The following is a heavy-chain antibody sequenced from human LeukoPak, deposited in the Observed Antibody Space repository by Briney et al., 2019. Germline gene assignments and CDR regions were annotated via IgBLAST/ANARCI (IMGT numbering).Heavy chain of an antibody. CDR1: GFTFSSYA. CDR2: ISGSGGST. Sequence: PGGSLRLSCAASGFTFSSYAMSWVRQAPGKGLEWVLAISGSGGSTYYADSVKGRFTISRDNSKNTLYLQMNSLRAEDTAVYYCAKRAPVAAAGTGRYFDYWGQGTLVTVSS. J-gene: IGHJ4*02. D-gene: IGHD1/OR15-1a*01. V-gene: IGHV3-23*01. CDR3: AKRAPVAAAGTGRYFDY.